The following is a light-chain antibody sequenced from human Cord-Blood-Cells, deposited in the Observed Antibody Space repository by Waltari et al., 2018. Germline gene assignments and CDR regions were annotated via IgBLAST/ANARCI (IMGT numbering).Light chain of an antibody. CDR1: QSVLYSSNNKNY. CDR2: WAS. V-gene: IGKV4-1*01. J-gene: IGKJ1*01. Sequence: DIVLTQSPASLSASTGERATINCKSSQSVLYSSNNKNYLAWYQQKPGQPPKLLIYWASTRETGVPDRFSGSGSGTDFTLTISSLQAEDVAVYYCQQYYSTPPTFGQGTKVEIK. CDR3: QQYYSTPPT.